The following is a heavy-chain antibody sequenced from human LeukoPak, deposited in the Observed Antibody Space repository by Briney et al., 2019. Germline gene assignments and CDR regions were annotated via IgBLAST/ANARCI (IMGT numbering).Heavy chain of an antibody. CDR1: GFTFSSYA. V-gene: IGHV3-30-3*01. CDR3: ARGQPEWENYYYGMDV. Sequence: PGGSLRLSCAASGFTFSSYAMHWVRQAPGKGLEWVAIISYDGSNKYYADSVKGRFTISRDNSKNTLYLQMNSLRAEDTAVYYCARGQPEWENYYYGMDVWGQGTTVTVSS. J-gene: IGHJ6*02. D-gene: IGHD1-26*01. CDR2: ISYDGSNK.